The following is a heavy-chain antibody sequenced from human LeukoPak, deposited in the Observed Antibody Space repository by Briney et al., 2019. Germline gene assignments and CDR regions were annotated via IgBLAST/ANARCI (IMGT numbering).Heavy chain of an antibody. CDR1: GYTFTSYA. V-gene: IGHV1-3*01. J-gene: IGHJ4*02. D-gene: IGHD2-21*02. Sequence: ASVKVSCKASGYTFTSYAMHWVRQAPGQRLEWMGWINAGNGNTKHSQKFQGRVTITRDTSASTAYMELSSLRSEDTAVYYCARVAAVTAIYFDYWGQGTLVTVSS. CDR2: INAGNGNT. CDR3: ARVAAVTAIYFDY.